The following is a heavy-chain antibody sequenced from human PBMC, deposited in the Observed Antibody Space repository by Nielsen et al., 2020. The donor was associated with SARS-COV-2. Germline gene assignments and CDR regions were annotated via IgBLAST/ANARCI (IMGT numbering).Heavy chain of an antibody. Sequence: GSLRLSCTVSGGSISSYYWSWIRQPPGKGLEWIGYIYYSGSTNYNPSLKSRVTISVDTSKNQFSLKLSSVTAADTAVYYCARVYYYGSGSRRPYYYGMDVWGQGTTVTVSS. CDR2: IYYSGST. CDR1: GGSISSYY. CDR3: ARVYYYGSGSRRPYYYGMDV. J-gene: IGHJ6*02. V-gene: IGHV4-59*13. D-gene: IGHD3-10*01.